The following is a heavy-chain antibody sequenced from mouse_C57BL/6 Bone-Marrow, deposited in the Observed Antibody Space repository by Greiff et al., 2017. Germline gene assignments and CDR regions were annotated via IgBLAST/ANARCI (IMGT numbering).Heavy chain of an antibody. D-gene: IGHD2-4*01. CDR3: ARDTGDYDRFAY. CDR2: ISDGGSYT. J-gene: IGHJ3*01. CDR1: GFTFSSYA. Sequence: EVKLVESGGGLVKPGGSLKLSCAASGFTFSSYAMSWVRQTPEKRLEWVATISDGGSYTYYPDNVKGRFTISRDNAKNNLYLQMSHLKSEDTAMYYCARDTGDYDRFAYWGQGTLVTVSA. V-gene: IGHV5-4*01.